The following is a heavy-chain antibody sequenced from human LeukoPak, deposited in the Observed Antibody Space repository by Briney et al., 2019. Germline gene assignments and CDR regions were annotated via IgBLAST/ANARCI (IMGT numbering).Heavy chain of an antibody. D-gene: IGHD3-10*01. J-gene: IGHJ4*02. V-gene: IGHV4-59*08. CDR1: GGSISSYY. CDR2: IYYSGST. Sequence: SETLSLTCTVSGGSISSYYWSWIRQPPGKGLEWIGYIYYSGSTNYNPSLKSRVTISVDTSKNQFSLKLSSVTAADTAVYYGARTELLWFGEFFFDYWGQGTLVTVSS. CDR3: ARTELLWFGEFFFDY.